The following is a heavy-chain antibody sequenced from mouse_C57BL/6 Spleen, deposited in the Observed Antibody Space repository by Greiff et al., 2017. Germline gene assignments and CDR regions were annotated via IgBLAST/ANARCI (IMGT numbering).Heavy chain of an antibody. J-gene: IGHJ2*01. V-gene: IGHV5-4*01. D-gene: IGHD1-1*01. CDR1: GFTFSSYA. Sequence: DVKLVESGGGLVKPGGSLKLSCAASGFTFSSYAMSWVRQTPEKRLEWVATISDGGSYTYYPDNVKGRFTITRDNAKNNLYLQMSHLKSEDTAMYYCARESGLITTVVAPFDYWGQGTTLTVSS. CDR2: ISDGGSYT. CDR3: ARESGLITTVVAPFDY.